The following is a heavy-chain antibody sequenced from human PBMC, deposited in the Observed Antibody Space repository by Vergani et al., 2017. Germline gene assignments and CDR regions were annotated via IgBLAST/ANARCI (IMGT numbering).Heavy chain of an antibody. D-gene: IGHD1-26*01. CDR1: GYTFTSYG. CDR2: ISAYNGNT. V-gene: IGHV1-18*01. J-gene: IGHJ5*01. Sequence: QVQLVQSGAEVKKPGASVKVSCKASGYTFTSYGISWVRQAPGQGLEWMGWISAYNGNTNYAQKFQGRVTMTEDTSTDTAYMELSSLRSEDTAVYYCAAVPFGGYSVFWFDSWGQGTLVTVSS. CDR3: AAVPFGGYSVFWFDS.